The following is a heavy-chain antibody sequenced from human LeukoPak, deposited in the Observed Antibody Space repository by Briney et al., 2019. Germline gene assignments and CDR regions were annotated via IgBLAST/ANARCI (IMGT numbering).Heavy chain of an antibody. CDR1: GYTFTSYG. Sequence: VASVKVSCKASGYTFTSYGISWVRQAPGQGLEWMGWISAYNGNTSYAQKLQGRVTMTTDTSTGTAYMELTRLRSDDTAVYYCARAYYYDSSGYPALDYWGQGTLVTVSS. CDR2: ISAYNGNT. D-gene: IGHD3-22*01. J-gene: IGHJ4*02. CDR3: ARAYYYDSSGYPALDY. V-gene: IGHV1-18*01.